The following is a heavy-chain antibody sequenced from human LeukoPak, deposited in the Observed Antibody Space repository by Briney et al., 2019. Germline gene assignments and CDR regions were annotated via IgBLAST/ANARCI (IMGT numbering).Heavy chain of an antibody. J-gene: IGHJ1*01. V-gene: IGHV4-39*01. Sequence: SETLSLTCTVSGGSISSSSYYWGWIRQPPGKGLEWIGSIYYSGSTYYNPSLKSRVTISVDTSKNQFSLKLSSVTAADTAVSYCARHPLPSEYCSGGSCYFRWGQGTLVTVSS. CDR3: ARHPLPSEYCSGGSCYFR. CDR1: GGSISSSSYY. CDR2: IYYSGST. D-gene: IGHD2-15*01.